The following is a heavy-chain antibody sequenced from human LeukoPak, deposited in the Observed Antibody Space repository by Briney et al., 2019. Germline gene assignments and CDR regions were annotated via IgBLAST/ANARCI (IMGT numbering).Heavy chain of an antibody. D-gene: IGHD6-19*01. CDR1: GYSFTDYY. CDR3: ARNGIAVAGYDY. J-gene: IGHJ4*02. CDR2: IHPNSGVT. V-gene: IGHV1-2*02. Sequence: GASVKVSCKASGYSFTDYYIHWVRQAPGQGLEWMAWIHPNSGVTNYALKFQGRVAMTREPSISTAYMELSRLSSDDTAVYYCARNGIAVAGYDYWGQGTLVTVSS.